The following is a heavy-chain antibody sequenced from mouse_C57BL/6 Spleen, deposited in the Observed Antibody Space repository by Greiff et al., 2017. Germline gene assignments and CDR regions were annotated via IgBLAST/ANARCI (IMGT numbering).Heavy chain of an antibody. D-gene: IGHD1-1*01. CDR2: IDPETGGT. Sequence: VQLQQSGAELVRPGASVTLSCKASGYTFTDYEMHWVKQTPVHGLEWIGAIDPETGGTAYNQKFKGKAILTADKSSSTAYMELRSLTSEDSAVYYCTRSGYYGSSHPFAYWGQGTLVTVSA. V-gene: IGHV1-15*01. J-gene: IGHJ3*01. CDR1: GYTFTDYE. CDR3: TRSGYYGSSHPFAY.